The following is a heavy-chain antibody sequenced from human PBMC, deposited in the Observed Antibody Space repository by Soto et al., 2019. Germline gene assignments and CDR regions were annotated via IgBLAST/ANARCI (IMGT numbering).Heavy chain of an antibody. D-gene: IGHD1-1*01. CDR3: ATRIAHKEPSSSRPTSPWFDP. J-gene: IGHJ5*02. V-gene: IGHV3-48*01. Sequence: PGGSLRLSCAASGFPFRNYGMNWVRQAPGKGLEWVSYIGIGSSTTYYADSVKGRFTISRDNAKNSLYLQMNSLRASDTAVYYCATRIAHKEPSSSRPTSPWFDPWGQGTLVTVSS. CDR1: GFPFRNYG. CDR2: IGIGSSTT.